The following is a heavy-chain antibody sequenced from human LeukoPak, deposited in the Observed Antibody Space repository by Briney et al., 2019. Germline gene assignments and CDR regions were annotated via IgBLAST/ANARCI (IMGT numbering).Heavy chain of an antibody. D-gene: IGHD2-15*01. V-gene: IGHV4-39*01. CDR1: GGSIGSSSYY. J-gene: IGHJ4*02. CDR2: IYYSGST. CDR3: ARHPNAAVVQIDY. Sequence: KSSETLSLTCTVSGGSIGSSSYYWGWIRQPPGKGLEWIGSIYYSGSTYYNPSLKSRVTISVDTSKNQFSLKLSSVTAADTAVYYCARHPNAAVVQIDYWGQGTLVTVSS.